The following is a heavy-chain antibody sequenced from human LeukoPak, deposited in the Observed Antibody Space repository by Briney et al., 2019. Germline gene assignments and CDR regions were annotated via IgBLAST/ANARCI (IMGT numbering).Heavy chain of an antibody. CDR3: ARVMVRGVNFGY. CDR1: GYSISSGYY. V-gene: IGHV4-38-2*01. D-gene: IGHD3-10*01. Sequence: SETLSLTCAVSGYSISSGYYWGWIRQPPGKGLEWIGSIYHSGSTYYNPSLKSRVTISVDTSKNQFSLKLSSVTAADTAVYYCARVMVRGVNFGYWGQGTLVTVSS. CDR2: IYHSGST. J-gene: IGHJ4*02.